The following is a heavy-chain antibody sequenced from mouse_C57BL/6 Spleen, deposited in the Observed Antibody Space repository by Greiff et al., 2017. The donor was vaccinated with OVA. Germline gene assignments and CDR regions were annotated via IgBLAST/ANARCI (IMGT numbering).Heavy chain of an antibody. Sequence: ESGPGLVKPSQSLSLTCSVTGYSITSGYYWNWIRQFPGNKLEWMGYISYDGSNNYNPSLKNRISITRDTSKNQFFLKLNSVTTEDTATYYCARDWEDYDGYLYFDYWGQGTTLTVSS. V-gene: IGHV3-6*01. D-gene: IGHD2-3*01. J-gene: IGHJ2*01. CDR3: ARDWEDYDGYLYFDY. CDR1: GYSITSGYY. CDR2: ISYDGSN.